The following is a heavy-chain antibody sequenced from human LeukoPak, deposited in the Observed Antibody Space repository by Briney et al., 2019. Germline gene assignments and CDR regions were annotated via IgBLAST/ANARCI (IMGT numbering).Heavy chain of an antibody. Sequence: GRSLRLSCAASGFTLSSYGMHWVRQAPGKGLEWVAVISYDGSNKYYADSVKGRFTISRDNSKNTLYLQMNSLRAEDTAVYYCAKDLDSSIPGDYYGMDVWGQGTTVTVSS. J-gene: IGHJ6*02. V-gene: IGHV3-30*18. CDR1: GFTLSSYG. CDR3: AKDLDSSIPGDYYGMDV. CDR2: ISYDGSNK. D-gene: IGHD6-13*01.